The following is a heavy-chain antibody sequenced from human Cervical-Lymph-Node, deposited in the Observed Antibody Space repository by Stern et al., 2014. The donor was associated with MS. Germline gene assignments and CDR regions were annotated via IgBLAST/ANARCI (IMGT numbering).Heavy chain of an antibody. V-gene: IGHV1-18*01. CDR2: ISASNGNT. D-gene: IGHD2-15*01. J-gene: IGHJ3*02. CDR1: GHTFTSYG. Sequence: VQLAQPGAEVKKPGASVKVSCKASGHTFTSYGISWVRQAPGQGLEWMGRISASNGNTNKAQKLQGRVTMTTDTSTSTDFMELRSLRSDDTAVYYCARGLLGSENAFDIWGQGTMVTVSS. CDR3: ARGLLGSENAFDI.